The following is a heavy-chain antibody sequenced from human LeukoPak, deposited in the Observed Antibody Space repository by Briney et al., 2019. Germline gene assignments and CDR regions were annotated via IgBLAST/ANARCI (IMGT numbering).Heavy chain of an antibody. Sequence: SETLSLTCTVSGGSISSSSYYWGWIRQPPGKGLEWIGSIYYSGSTYYNPPLKSRVTISVDTSKNQFSLKLSSVTAADTAVYYCARLPLYSSSWYRYYYYYGMDVWGQGTTVTVSS. J-gene: IGHJ6*02. CDR2: IYYSGST. CDR3: ARLPLYSSSWYRYYYYYGMDV. D-gene: IGHD6-13*01. CDR1: GGSISSSSYY. V-gene: IGHV4-39*01.